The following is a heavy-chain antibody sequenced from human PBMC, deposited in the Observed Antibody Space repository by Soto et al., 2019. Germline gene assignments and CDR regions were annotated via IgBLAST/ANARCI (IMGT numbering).Heavy chain of an antibody. CDR1: GYTFIGYY. J-gene: IGHJ4*02. Sequence: ASVKVSCKGSGYTFIGYYIHWIRQAPGQGLEWMGWISPSNGDTEFAPKFQGRVTATRDTSLSTVYLTLSRLESDDTAVYYCTWAGVIPFFSYWGQGTQVTVSS. CDR3: TWAGVIPFFSY. D-gene: IGHD3-10*01. V-gene: IGHV1-2*02. CDR2: ISPSNGDT.